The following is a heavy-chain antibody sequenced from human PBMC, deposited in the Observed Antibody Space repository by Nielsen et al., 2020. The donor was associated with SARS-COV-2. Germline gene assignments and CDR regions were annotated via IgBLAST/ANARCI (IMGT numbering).Heavy chain of an antibody. Sequence: GESLKISCAASGFTFNNYDMHWVRQATGKGLEWVSAIGTGGDTFYPGSVKGRFTISRENAKNSLYLQMNSLRARDTAVYYCARAGALSSSWYSMDFWGQGTTVTVSS. D-gene: IGHD6-13*01. CDR2: IGTGGDT. CDR1: GFTFNNYD. CDR3: ARAGALSSSWYSMDF. J-gene: IGHJ6*02. V-gene: IGHV3-13*01.